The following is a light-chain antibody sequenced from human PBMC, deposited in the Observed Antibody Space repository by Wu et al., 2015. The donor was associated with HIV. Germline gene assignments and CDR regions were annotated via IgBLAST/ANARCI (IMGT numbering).Light chain of an antibody. J-gene: IGKJ4*01. CDR2: GAS. V-gene: IGKV3-20*01. CDR3: LQSGSSPQFT. Sequence: EIVLTQSPGTLSLSPGERATLSCRARQSVNSRYLAWYQQKPGQAPRLLIHGASSRATGIPDRFSGSGSGTDFTLTISRLEPEDFAVYYCLQSGSSPQFTFGGGTKGGDQT. CDR1: QSVNSRY.